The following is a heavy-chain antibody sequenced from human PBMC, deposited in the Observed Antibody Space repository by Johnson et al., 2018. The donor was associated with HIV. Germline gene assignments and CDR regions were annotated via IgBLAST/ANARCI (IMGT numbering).Heavy chain of an antibody. CDR1: GFTFSNYA. Sequence: QVQLVESGGGVVQPGRSLRLSCAASGFTFSNYAMHWVRQAAGKGLEWVAVISFDGSNKYYAESVKGRFTISRDNAKNSLYLQMNSLRAEDTAVYYCARDEYSSGYYDAFDIWGQGTMVTVSS. CDR2: ISFDGSNK. J-gene: IGHJ3*02. CDR3: ARDEYSSGYYDAFDI. V-gene: IGHV3-30-3*01. D-gene: IGHD3-22*01.